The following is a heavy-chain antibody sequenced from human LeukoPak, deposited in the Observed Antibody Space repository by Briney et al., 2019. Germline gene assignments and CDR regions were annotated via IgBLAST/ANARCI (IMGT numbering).Heavy chain of an antibody. D-gene: IGHD3-22*01. V-gene: IGHV4-61*02. CDR3: ARDRNKYYDSSGYYYDGFDY. Sequence: SETLSLTCTVSGGSISSGSYYWSWIRQPAGKGLEWIGRIYTSGSTNYNPSLKSRVTISVDTSKNQFSLKLSSVTAADTAVYYCARDRNKYYDSSGYYYDGFDYWGQGTLVTVSS. CDR1: GGSISSGSYY. J-gene: IGHJ4*02. CDR2: IYTSGST.